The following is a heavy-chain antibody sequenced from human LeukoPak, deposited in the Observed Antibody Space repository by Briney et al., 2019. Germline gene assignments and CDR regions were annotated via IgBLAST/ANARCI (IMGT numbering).Heavy chain of an antibody. Sequence: SETQSLTCTFSGGSISSSSYYWGWIRQPPGKGLEWIGSIYYSGSTYYNPSLKSRVTISVDTSKNQFSLKLSSVTAADTAVYYCASQYYDYVWGSYRYTSYYFDYWGQGTLVTVSS. CDR1: GGSISSSSYY. J-gene: IGHJ4*02. CDR2: IYYSGST. D-gene: IGHD3-16*02. CDR3: ASQYYDYVWGSYRYTSYYFDY. V-gene: IGHV4-39*01.